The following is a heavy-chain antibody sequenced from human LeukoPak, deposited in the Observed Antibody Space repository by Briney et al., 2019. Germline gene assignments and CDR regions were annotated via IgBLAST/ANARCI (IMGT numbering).Heavy chain of an antibody. D-gene: IGHD6-13*01. J-gene: IGHJ5*02. CDR2: IYHSGST. V-gene: IGHV4-38-2*02. CDR3: ARACSSSWYYNWFDP. Sequence: PSETLSLTCTVSGYSISSGYYWGWIRQPPGKGLEWIGSIYHSGSTYYNPSLKSRVTISVDTSKNQFSLKLSSVTAADTAVYYCARACSSSWYYNWFDPWGQGTQVTVSS. CDR1: GYSISSGYY.